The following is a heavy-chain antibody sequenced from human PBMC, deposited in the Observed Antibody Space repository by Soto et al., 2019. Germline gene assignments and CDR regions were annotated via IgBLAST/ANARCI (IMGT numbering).Heavy chain of an antibody. D-gene: IGHD6-13*01. CDR2: IIPIFGTA. Sequence: GASVKVSCKASGGTFSSYAISWARQAPGQGLEWMGGIIPIFGTANYAQKFQGRVTITADKSTSTAYMELSSLRSEDTAVYYCARAIRNPLAAAGTWYFDYWGQGTLVTVSS. J-gene: IGHJ4*02. V-gene: IGHV1-69*06. CDR3: ARAIRNPLAAAGTWYFDY. CDR1: GGTFSSYA.